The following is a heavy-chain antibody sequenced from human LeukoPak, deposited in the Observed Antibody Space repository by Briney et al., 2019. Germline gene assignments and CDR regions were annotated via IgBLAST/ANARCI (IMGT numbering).Heavy chain of an antibody. J-gene: IGHJ4*02. Sequence: QSGGSLRLSCAASGFTFSSYAMSWVRQAPGKGLEWVSAISGSGGSTYYADSVKGRFTISRDNSKNTLYLQMNSLRAEDTAVYYCAKDLAGYGDYLNFDYWGQGTLVTVSS. D-gene: IGHD4-17*01. CDR2: ISGSGGST. V-gene: IGHV3-23*01. CDR1: GFTFSSYA. CDR3: AKDLAGYGDYLNFDY.